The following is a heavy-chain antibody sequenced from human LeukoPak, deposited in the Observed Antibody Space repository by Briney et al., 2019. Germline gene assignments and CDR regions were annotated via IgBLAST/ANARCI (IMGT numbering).Heavy chain of an antibody. J-gene: IGHJ3*02. Sequence: GSLRLSCAASGFTFSSYSMNWVRQAPGKGREWVSYISSSSSTIYYADSVKGRFTISRDNAKNSLYLQMNSLRAEDTAVYYCASYSSSLSDAFDIWGQGTMVTVSS. CDR3: ASYSSSLSDAFDI. D-gene: IGHD6-13*01. CDR1: GFTFSSYS. CDR2: ISSSSSTI. V-gene: IGHV3-48*01.